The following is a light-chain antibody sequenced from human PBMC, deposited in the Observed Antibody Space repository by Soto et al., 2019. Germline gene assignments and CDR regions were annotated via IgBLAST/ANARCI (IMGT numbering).Light chain of an antibody. V-gene: IGKV3-15*01. CDR3: QEYDNWPRT. Sequence: EIVLTQSPATLSVSPGERATLSCRASQSVNSNLAWYQQESGQPPRLLIYGASTRATGIPARFSGSGSGTEFTLTISSLQSEDSAVYYCQEYDNWPRTFGQGTKVDIK. J-gene: IGKJ1*01. CDR1: QSVNSN. CDR2: GAS.